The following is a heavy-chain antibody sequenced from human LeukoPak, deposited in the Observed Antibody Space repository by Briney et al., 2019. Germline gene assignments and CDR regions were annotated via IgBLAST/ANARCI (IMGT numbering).Heavy chain of an antibody. Sequence: GGSLRLSCAVSGFIVSSNYVSWVRQAPGKGLEWVSVIYSGGNTYYADSVKGRFTISRDNYKNTLYLQMNSLRVEDTAVYYCARDEPVAAAGWSAFDIWGQGTMVTVSS. CDR3: ARDEPVAAAGWSAFDI. CDR1: GFIVSSNY. V-gene: IGHV3-53*01. D-gene: IGHD6-13*01. CDR2: IYSGGNT. J-gene: IGHJ3*02.